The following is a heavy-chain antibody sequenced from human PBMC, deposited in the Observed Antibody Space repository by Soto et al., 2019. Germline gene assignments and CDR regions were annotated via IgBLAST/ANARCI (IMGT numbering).Heavy chain of an antibody. Sequence: SVKVSCKASGGTFSSYAISWVRQAPGQGLEWMGGIIPIFGTANYAQKFQGRVTITADESTSTAYMELSSLRSEDTAVYYCARDLGYCISTSCGSYMDVWGQGTTVTVSS. CDR2: IIPIFGTA. J-gene: IGHJ6*02. D-gene: IGHD2-2*01. V-gene: IGHV1-69*13. CDR3: ARDLGYCISTSCGSYMDV. CDR1: GGTFSSYA.